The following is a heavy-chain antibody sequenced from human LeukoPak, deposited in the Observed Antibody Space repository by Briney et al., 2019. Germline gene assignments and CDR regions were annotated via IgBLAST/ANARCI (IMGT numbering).Heavy chain of an antibody. D-gene: IGHD3-9*01. J-gene: IGHJ4*02. CDR2: INHSGST. V-gene: IGHV4-34*01. CDR3: ARALSRDFDY. CDR1: GGSFSGYY. Sequence: SETLSLTCAVYGGSFSGYYWSRIRQPPGKGLEWIGEINHSGSTNYNPSLKSRVITSVDTSKNQFSLRLSSVTAADTAVYYCARALSRDFDYWGQGTLVTVSS.